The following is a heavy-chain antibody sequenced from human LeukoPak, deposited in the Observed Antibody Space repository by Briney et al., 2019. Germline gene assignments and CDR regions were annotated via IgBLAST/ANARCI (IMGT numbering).Heavy chain of an antibody. CDR3: ARGRGTMVRGVLYYYYGMDV. Sequence: ASAKVSCKASGYTFTSYYMHWVRQAPGQGLEWMGIINPSGGSTSYAQKFQGRVTMTRNTSISTAYMELSSLRSEDTAVYYCARGRGTMVRGVLYYYYGMDVWGQGTTVTVSS. D-gene: IGHD3-10*01. J-gene: IGHJ6*02. V-gene: IGHV1-46*01. CDR2: INPSGGST. CDR1: GYTFTSYY.